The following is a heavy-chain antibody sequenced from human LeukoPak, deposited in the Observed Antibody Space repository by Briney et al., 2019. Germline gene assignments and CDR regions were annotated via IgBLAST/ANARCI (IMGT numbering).Heavy chain of an antibody. J-gene: IGHJ6*02. CDR3: ASLPVGSGLMYGMDV. Sequence: SVKVSCKASGGTFSSYAISWVRQAPGQGLEWMGGIIPIFGTANYAQKFQGRVTITADESTSTAYMELSSPRSEDTAVYYCASLPVGSGLMYGMDVWGQGTTVTVSS. CDR2: IIPIFGTA. D-gene: IGHD6-19*01. CDR1: GGTFSSYA. V-gene: IGHV1-69*13.